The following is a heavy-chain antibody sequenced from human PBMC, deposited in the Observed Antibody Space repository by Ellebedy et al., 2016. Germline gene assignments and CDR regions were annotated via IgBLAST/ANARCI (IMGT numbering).Heavy chain of an antibody. CDR3: ARDLMVRGVIDYYYGMDV. V-gene: IGHV1-46*01. J-gene: IGHJ6*02. Sequence: ASVKVSXXASGYTFTSYYMHWVRQAPGQGLEWMGIINPSGGSTSYAQKFQGRVTMTRDTSTSTVYMELSSLRSEDTAVYYCARDLMVRGVIDYYYGMDVWGQGTTVTVSS. CDR1: GYTFTSYY. D-gene: IGHD3-10*01. CDR2: INPSGGST.